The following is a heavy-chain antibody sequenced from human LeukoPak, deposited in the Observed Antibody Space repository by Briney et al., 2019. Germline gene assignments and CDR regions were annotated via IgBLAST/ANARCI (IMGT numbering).Heavy chain of an antibody. J-gene: IGHJ5*02. Sequence: GESLKISCKGSGYSFTSYWIGWVRQMPGKGLEWMGIIYPGDSDTRYSPSFQGQVTISADKSISTAYLQWSSLKASDTAMYYCARRPRGYSGYDWFDPWGQGTLVTVSS. CDR3: ARRPRGYSGYDWFDP. D-gene: IGHD5-12*01. CDR1: GYSFTSYW. V-gene: IGHV5-51*01. CDR2: IYPGDSDT.